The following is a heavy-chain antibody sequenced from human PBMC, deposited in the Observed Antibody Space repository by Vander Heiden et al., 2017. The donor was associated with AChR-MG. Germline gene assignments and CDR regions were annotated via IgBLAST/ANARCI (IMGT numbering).Heavy chain of an antibody. V-gene: IGHV4-39*01. J-gene: IGHJ4*02. Sequence: QLPLQESGPGLVKPSETLSLLCTVPGGSIRSSSYDWGWIRQPPGKGLEWIGSIYYSGSTYYNPSLKSRVTISVDTSKNQFSLKLSSVTAADTAVYYCARAEKANSGIAAAEFFDYWGQGTLVTVSS. CDR1: GGSIRSSSYD. CDR3: ARAEKANSGIAAAEFFDY. D-gene: IGHD6-13*01. CDR2: IYYSGST.